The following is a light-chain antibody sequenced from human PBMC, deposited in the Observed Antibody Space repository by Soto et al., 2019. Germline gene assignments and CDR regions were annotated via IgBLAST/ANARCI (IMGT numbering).Light chain of an antibody. Sequence: DIQMTQSPSTLSASVGDRVTITCRASKSISSGLAGYQQKPGRAPKPLISAASNLQTGVPSRFSGGGSGTDFTLTISSRQHEDFATYYCQQSYSTPLTFGGGTKVDIK. V-gene: IGKV1-39*01. J-gene: IGKJ4*01. CDR3: QQSYSTPLT. CDR2: AAS. CDR1: KSISSG.